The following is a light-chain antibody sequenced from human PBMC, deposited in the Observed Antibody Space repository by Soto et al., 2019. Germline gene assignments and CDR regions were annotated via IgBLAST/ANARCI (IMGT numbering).Light chain of an antibody. CDR2: GNS. Sequence: QSVLTQPPSVSGAPGQRVTISCTVSSSNIGAHYDVHWYQQLPGTAPKLLIYGNSNRPSGVPDRFSGSKSGTSASLAITGLQAEDEADYYCQSYDNSLSVYVFGTGTKVNV. J-gene: IGLJ1*01. CDR1: SSNIGAHYD. CDR3: QSYDNSLSVYV. V-gene: IGLV1-40*01.